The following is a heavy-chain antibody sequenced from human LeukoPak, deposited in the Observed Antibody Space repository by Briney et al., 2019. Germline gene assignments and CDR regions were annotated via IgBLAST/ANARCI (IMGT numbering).Heavy chain of an antibody. J-gene: IGHJ6*02. Sequence: LGGSLRLSCAASGFTFSSYSMNWVRQAPGKGLEWVSSISSSSSYIYYADSVKGRFTISRDNAKNSLYLQMNSLRAEDTAVYYCARLVWIPYYYGMDVWGQGTTVTVSS. V-gene: IGHV3-21*01. CDR3: ARLVWIPYYYGMDV. CDR2: ISSSSSYI. CDR1: GFTFSSYS. D-gene: IGHD5-18*01.